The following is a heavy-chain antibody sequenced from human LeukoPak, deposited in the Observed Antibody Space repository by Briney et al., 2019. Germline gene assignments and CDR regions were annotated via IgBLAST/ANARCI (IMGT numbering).Heavy chain of an antibody. CDR1: GFTFSTYW. CDR3: ARSLGGSFDY. D-gene: IGHD1-26*01. J-gene: IGHJ4*02. CDR2: INSAGSST. Sequence: GGSLRLSCAASGFTFSTYWMHWVRHAPGKGLVWVSRINSAGSSTSYADSVKGRFTISRDNAKNTLFLQMNSLRAEDTAVYYCARSLGGSFDYWGQGTLVTVSS. V-gene: IGHV3-74*01.